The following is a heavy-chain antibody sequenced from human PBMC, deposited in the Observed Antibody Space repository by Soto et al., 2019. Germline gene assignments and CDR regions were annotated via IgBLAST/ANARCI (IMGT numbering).Heavy chain of an antibody. Sequence: KLSETLSLTCTVSGGSISSYYWSWIRQPPGKGLEWIGYIYYSGSTNYNPSLKSRVTISVQTSKNQFSLKLSSLTAADTAVYYCAREKKRGYYATSGYYPDAFDIWGQGTMVTV. CDR2: IYYSGST. J-gene: IGHJ3*02. D-gene: IGHD3-22*01. CDR1: GGSISSYY. V-gene: IGHV4-59*01. CDR3: AREKKRGYYATSGYYPDAFDI.